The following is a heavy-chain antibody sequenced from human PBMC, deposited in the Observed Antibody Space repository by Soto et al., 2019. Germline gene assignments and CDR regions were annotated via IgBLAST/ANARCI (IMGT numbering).Heavy chain of an antibody. D-gene: IGHD2-2*01. CDR2: ISANSGDT. Sequence: QVQLGQSGAEVKEPGASVRVSCKASGYTFSPYGFSWGRQAPGQGLEWVAWISANSGDTNSAQKLQSRVTLTTATSTSTAYMDLRSLTSADTAIYYCASYFWESCGVPSCSYFDFWGQGTLVTVSS. V-gene: IGHV1-18*01. CDR3: ASYFWESCGVPSCSYFDF. J-gene: IGHJ4*02. CDR1: GYTFSPYG.